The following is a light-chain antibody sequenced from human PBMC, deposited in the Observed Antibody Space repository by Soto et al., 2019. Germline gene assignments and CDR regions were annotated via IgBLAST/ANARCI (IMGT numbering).Light chain of an antibody. Sequence: EIVMTQSPATLSVSPGERATLSCRARQSVSSNLAWYQQKPGQAPSLLIYGASTRATGIPARFSGSGSGKDFTLTISSLQSEDFAVYYCQQYNNWPRTFGQGTKVEIK. CDR3: QQYNNWPRT. CDR1: QSVSSN. V-gene: IGKV3-15*01. J-gene: IGKJ1*01. CDR2: GAS.